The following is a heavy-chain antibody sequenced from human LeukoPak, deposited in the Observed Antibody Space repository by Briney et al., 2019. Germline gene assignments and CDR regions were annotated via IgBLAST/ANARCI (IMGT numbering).Heavy chain of an antibody. CDR1: GGTFSSYA. J-gene: IGHJ4*02. CDR3: ARDGSSYYDSSGYYSNFDY. Sequence: SVKVSCKASGGTFSSYAISWVRQAPGQGLEWMGGIIPIFGTANYAQKFQGRVTITADESTSTAYMELSSLRSEDTAVYYCARDGSSYYDSSGYYSNFDYWGQGTWSPSP. V-gene: IGHV1-69*01. D-gene: IGHD3-22*01. CDR2: IIPIFGTA.